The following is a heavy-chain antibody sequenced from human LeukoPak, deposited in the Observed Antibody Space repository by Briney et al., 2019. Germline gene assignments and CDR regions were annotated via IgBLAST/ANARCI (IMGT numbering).Heavy chain of an antibody. J-gene: IGHJ4*02. D-gene: IGHD3-10*01. CDR2: ISSSSSII. Sequence: QPGGSLRLSCAASGFTFSTYSMNWVRQAPGKGLEWVSYISSSSSIIYYADSVKGRFTISRDNAKNSLHLQMHSLRVEDTAVYYCARSDYYGSGSYYTFDYWGQGTLVTVSS. CDR1: GFTFSTYS. V-gene: IGHV3-48*04. CDR3: ARSDYYGSGSYYTFDY.